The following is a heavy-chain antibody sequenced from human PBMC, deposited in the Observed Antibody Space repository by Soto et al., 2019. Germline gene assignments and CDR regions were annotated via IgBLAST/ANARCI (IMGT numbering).Heavy chain of an antibody. CDR2: INHGGST. J-gene: IGHJ4*02. Sequence: QVQLQQWGAGLLKPSETLSLTCAVYGGSFSGYYWSWIRQPPGKGLEWIGEINHGGSTNYNPSLRSRVTISVDTSKNQFSLKLSSVTAADTAVYYCARGGVCSGTSCYSSRLDYWGQGTLVTVSS. CDR3: ARGGVCSGTSCYSSRLDY. V-gene: IGHV4-34*01. CDR1: GGSFSGYY. D-gene: IGHD2-2*01.